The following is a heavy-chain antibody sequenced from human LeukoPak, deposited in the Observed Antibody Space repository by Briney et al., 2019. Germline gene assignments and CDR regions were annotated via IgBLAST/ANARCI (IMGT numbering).Heavy chain of an antibody. CDR1: GFTFSSYG. CDR2: IWYDGSNK. CDR3: ARDSAGMDV. D-gene: IGHD1-26*01. V-gene: IGHV3-33*01. J-gene: IGHJ6*02. Sequence: GGSLRLACAASGFTFSSYGMHWVRQAPGKGLEWVAVIWYDGSNKYYADSVKGRFTISRDNSKNTLYLQMNSLRAEDTAVYYCARDSAGMDVWGQGTTVTVSS.